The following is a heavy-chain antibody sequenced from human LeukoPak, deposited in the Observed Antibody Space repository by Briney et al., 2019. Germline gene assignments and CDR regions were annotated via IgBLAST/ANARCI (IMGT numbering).Heavy chain of an antibody. Sequence: ASVKVSCKASGYTFTSYGISWVRQAPGQGLEWMGWISAYNGNTNYAQKLQGRVTMTTDTSTSTAYMELRSLRSDDTAVYYCARALRITIFGVVIIKSAARDYWGQGTLVTVSS. J-gene: IGHJ4*02. V-gene: IGHV1-18*01. CDR3: ARALRITIFGVVIIKSAARDY. CDR1: GYTFTSYG. CDR2: ISAYNGNT. D-gene: IGHD3-3*01.